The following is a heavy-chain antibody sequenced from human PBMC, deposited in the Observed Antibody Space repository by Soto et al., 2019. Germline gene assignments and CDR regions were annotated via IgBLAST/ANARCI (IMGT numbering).Heavy chain of an antibody. D-gene: IGHD5-12*01. J-gene: IGHJ4*02. Sequence: ASVKVSCKASGYTFIAYYMHWVRQAPGQGLEWMGWINPNSGGTNYAQKFQGWVTMTRDTSISTAYMELNRLRSDDTAVYYCARGMATSLYYFDYWGQGALVTVSS. V-gene: IGHV1-2*04. CDR3: ARGMATSLYYFDY. CDR1: GYTFIAYY. CDR2: INPNSGGT.